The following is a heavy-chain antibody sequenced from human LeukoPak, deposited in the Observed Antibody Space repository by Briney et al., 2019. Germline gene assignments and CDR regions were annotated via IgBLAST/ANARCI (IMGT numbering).Heavy chain of an antibody. D-gene: IGHD1-26*01. Sequence: SETLSLICTVSGDSITSYYWTWIRQPPGKGLEWIGYMYHSGTTSNNPSLKSRVTISVDTSKNQFSLKVRSVTAADTAVYYCARGLGWGATIFDYWGQGALVTVSS. CDR2: MYHSGTT. CDR3: ARGLGWGATIFDY. V-gene: IGHV4-59*01. CDR1: GDSITSYY. J-gene: IGHJ4*02.